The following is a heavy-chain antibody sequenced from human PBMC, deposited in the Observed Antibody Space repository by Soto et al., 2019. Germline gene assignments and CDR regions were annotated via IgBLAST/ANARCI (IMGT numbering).Heavy chain of an antibody. D-gene: IGHD2-15*01. CDR3: AVVLLSGDY. Sequence: EVQLVESGGGLVQPGGSLRLSCAASGFTFSSHSMNWVRQAPGKGLEWLSHISSSSSTIYYADSVKDRFTISRDNAKQSLSLQMTSLRAGDTAVYYCAVVLLSGDYWGQGTLVTVSS. CDR2: ISSSSSTI. J-gene: IGHJ4*02. CDR1: GFTFSSHS. V-gene: IGHV3-48*01.